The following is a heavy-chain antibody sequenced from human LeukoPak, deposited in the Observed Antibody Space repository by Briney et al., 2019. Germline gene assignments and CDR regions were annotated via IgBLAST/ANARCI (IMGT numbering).Heavy chain of an antibody. V-gene: IGHV3-23*01. CDR3: AKDYHYYDSSGYH. D-gene: IGHD3-22*01. Sequence: GRSLRLSCAASGFTFSSYAMSWVRQAPGKGLEWVSAISGSGGSTYYADSVKGRFTISRDNSKNTLYLQMNSLRAEDTAVYYCAKDYHYYDSSGYHWGQGTLVTVSS. J-gene: IGHJ4*02. CDR1: GFTFSSYA. CDR2: ISGSGGST.